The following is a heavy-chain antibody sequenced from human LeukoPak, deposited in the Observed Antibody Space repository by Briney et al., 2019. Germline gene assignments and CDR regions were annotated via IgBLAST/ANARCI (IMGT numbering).Heavy chain of an antibody. CDR1: GFTFSSYA. CDR2: ISGGGENT. V-gene: IGHV3-23*01. J-gene: IGHJ2*01. CDR3: AKPRAMTTGVGRYFDL. Sequence: QTGGSLRLSCAASGFTFSSYAMSWIRQAPGKGLEWVSAISGGGENTYYADSVKGRFTISRDNSKNTLYLQMNSLRAEDTATYYCAKPRAMTTGVGRYFDLWGRGTLVTVSS. D-gene: IGHD1-1*01.